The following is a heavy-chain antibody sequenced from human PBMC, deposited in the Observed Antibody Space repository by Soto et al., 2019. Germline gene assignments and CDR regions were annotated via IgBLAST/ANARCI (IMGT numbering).Heavy chain of an antibody. V-gene: IGHV3-21*01. D-gene: IGHD1-26*01. Sequence: PGGSLRLSCAASGVTFSSFSFNWVRQSPGKGLEWVSFILSSGASIYYADSVKGRFTISRDNAKNSLYLQMNSLKDEDTAVYYCARDSGELFVRRGFYYYYMDFWGKGTTVTVSS. CDR3: ARDSGELFVRRGFYYYYMDF. CDR1: GVTFSSFS. J-gene: IGHJ6*03. CDR2: ILSSGASI.